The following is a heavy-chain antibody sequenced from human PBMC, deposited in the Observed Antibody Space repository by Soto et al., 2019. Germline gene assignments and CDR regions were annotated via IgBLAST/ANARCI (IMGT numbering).Heavy chain of an antibody. V-gene: IGHV3-48*01. CDR1: GFTFSSYG. D-gene: IGHD6-19*01. CDR2: ISSSRTTM. CDR3: ARGGIAVAGRHFDY. Sequence: EVQLVESGGGLVQPGGSLRLSCVTSGFTFSSYGMNWVRQAPGKGLEWVSYISSSRTTMYYADSVQGRFTISSDNAKNSLYLQMNSLRAEDTAVYYCARGGIAVAGRHFDYWGQGTLVTVSS. J-gene: IGHJ4*02.